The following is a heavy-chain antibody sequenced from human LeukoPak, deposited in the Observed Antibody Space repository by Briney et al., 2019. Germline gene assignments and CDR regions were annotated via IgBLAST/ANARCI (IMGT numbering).Heavy chain of an antibody. Sequence: GASVKVSCKASGGTFSSYAISWVRQAPGQGLEWMGRIIPIFGTANYAQKFQGRVTITTDESTSTAYMELSSLRSEDTAVYYCARTNDWSSDWYSFDYWGQGTLVTVSS. V-gene: IGHV1-69*05. D-gene: IGHD6-19*01. CDR3: ARTNDWSSDWYSFDY. J-gene: IGHJ4*02. CDR1: GGTFSSYA. CDR2: IIPIFGTA.